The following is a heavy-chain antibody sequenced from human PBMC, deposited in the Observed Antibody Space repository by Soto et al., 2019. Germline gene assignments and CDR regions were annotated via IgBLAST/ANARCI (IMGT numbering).Heavy chain of an antibody. V-gene: IGHV4-31*03. CDR1: GSSISSGGYY. Sequence: SETLSLTCTVSGSSISSGGYYWSWVRHHPGKRLEWIRYLYYSGSTYYNPPLKSRVTISVDTSKNQFSLKLSSVTAADTAVYYYASTYYYDSSGYYYPNWFDPWGQGTLVTVSS. CDR2: LYYSGST. D-gene: IGHD3-22*01. CDR3: ASTYYYDSSGYYYPNWFDP. J-gene: IGHJ5*02.